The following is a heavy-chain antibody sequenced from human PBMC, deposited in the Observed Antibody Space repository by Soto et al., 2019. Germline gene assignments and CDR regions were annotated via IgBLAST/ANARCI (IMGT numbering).Heavy chain of an antibody. CDR2: VISASGSV. J-gene: IGHJ1*01. V-gene: IGHV1-69*06. Sequence: QVQVVQSGAEVKKPGSSVKISCKASGRIFSSFPTSWVRQVPGQGLEWMGGVISASGSVTYAPQFQGRVTITAVTSAGIGYLEVTSLTSEDTAIYYCAKVGSRDGYHYVLDQWGPGTMVTVSS. CDR3: AKVGSRDGYHYVLDQ. D-gene: IGHD3-10*02. CDR1: GRIFSSFP.